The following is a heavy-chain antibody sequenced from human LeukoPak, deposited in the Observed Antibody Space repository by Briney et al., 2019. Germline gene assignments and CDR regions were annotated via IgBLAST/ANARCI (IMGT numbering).Heavy chain of an antibody. CDR2: IYYSGST. CDR1: GGSISSGGYY. Sequence: SGTLSHTCTVSGGSISSGGYYWSWIRQHPGTGLEWIGYIYYSGSTYYNPSLKSRVTISVDTSKNQFSLKLSSVTAADTAVYYCARAPWNSKQQLWPGFDYWGQGTLVTVSS. D-gene: IGHD6-13*01. CDR3: ARAPWNSKQQLWPGFDY. V-gene: IGHV4-31*03. J-gene: IGHJ4*02.